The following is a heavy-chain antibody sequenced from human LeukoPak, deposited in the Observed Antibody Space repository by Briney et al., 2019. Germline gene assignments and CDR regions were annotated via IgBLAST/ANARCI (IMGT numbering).Heavy chain of an antibody. Sequence: SETLSLTCTVSGGSISSYYWSWIRQPPGKGLEWIGYIYYSGSTNYNPSLKSRVTISVDTSKNQFSLKLSSVTAADTAVYYCARGCSSTSCYSLFDYWGQRTLVTVSS. CDR2: IYYSGST. CDR1: GGSISSYY. J-gene: IGHJ4*02. D-gene: IGHD2-2*01. V-gene: IGHV4-59*01. CDR3: ARGCSSTSCYSLFDY.